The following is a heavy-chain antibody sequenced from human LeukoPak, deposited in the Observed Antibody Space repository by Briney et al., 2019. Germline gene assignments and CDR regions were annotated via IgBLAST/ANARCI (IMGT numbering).Heavy chain of an antibody. D-gene: IGHD1-1*01. CDR2: INQDGGTE. CDR1: GFTFTNYW. CDR3: ARHTLWRFDY. Sequence: PGGSRRLSCAAYGFTFTNYWLTWVRQAPGKGLEWVANINQDGGTEYYVDSMKGRFTISRDNAKSLVYLQINSLRAEDTAVYFCARHTLWRFDYWGQGALVTVSS. J-gene: IGHJ4*02. V-gene: IGHV3-7*01.